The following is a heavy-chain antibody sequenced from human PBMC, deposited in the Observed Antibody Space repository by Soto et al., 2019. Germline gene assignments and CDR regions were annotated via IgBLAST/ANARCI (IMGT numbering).Heavy chain of an antibody. Sequence: SETLSLTCAVYGGSFSGYYWSWIRQPPGKGLEWIGEINHSGSTNYNPSLKSRVTISVDTSKNQFSLKLSSVTAADTAVYYCASRLNSGYSGWFDPWGQGTLVTVSS. D-gene: IGHD3-22*01. CDR3: ASRLNSGYSGWFDP. V-gene: IGHV4-34*01. J-gene: IGHJ5*02. CDR1: GGSFSGYY. CDR2: INHSGST.